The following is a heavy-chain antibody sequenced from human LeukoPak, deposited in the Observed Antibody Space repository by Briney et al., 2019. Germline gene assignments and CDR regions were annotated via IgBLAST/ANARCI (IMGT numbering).Heavy chain of an antibody. CDR1: GGTFSNYA. V-gene: IGHV1-69*13. Sequence: GASVKVSCKASGGTFSNYAFSWVRQASGQGLEXXXXIIPIFGAANYAQKLQGRVTITADESTTTAYMELSSLRSEDTAVYYCASQRTAGSLALYFDYWGQGTLVTVSS. J-gene: IGHJ4*02. CDR3: ASQRTAGSLALYFDY. D-gene: IGHD1-1*01. CDR2: IIPIFGAA.